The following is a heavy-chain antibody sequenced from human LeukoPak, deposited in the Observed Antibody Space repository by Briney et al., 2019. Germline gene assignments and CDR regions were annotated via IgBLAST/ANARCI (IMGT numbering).Heavy chain of an antibody. D-gene: IGHD5-24*01. CDR1: GYSFTSYW. Sequence: GESLKISCKGSGYSFTSYWIGWVRQMPGKGLEWMGIIYPGDSDTRYSPSFQGQVTISADKSVSTAYLQWSSLKASDTAMYYCARQSSYKAYYFDYWGQGTLVTVSS. CDR2: IYPGDSDT. J-gene: IGHJ4*02. V-gene: IGHV5-51*01. CDR3: ARQSSYKAYYFDY.